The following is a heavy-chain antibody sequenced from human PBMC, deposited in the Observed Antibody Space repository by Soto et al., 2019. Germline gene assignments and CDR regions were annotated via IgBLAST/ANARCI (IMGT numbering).Heavy chain of an antibody. CDR2: IYYSGST. J-gene: IGHJ6*02. V-gene: IGHV4-61*08. D-gene: IGHD3-10*01. CDR3: ARSPNYYYYGFDD. Sequence: SETLSLTCTVSGGSVSSGDYFWSWLRQSPGKRLEWIAYIYYSGSTNYNPSLKSRATISVDTSKRQVSLTLTSMTAADAALYYCARSPNYYYYGFDDRGQVTAVAVS. CDR1: GGSVSSGDYF.